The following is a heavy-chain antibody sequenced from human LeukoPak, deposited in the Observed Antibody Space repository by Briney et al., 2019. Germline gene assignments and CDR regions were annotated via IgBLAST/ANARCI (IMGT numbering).Heavy chain of an antibody. CDR2: ISTYNGNT. J-gene: IGHJ4*02. V-gene: IGHV1-18*01. CDR3: ARGRDWNYAFDY. Sequence: GASVKVSFKASGDTFTSYGITWVRQAPGQGLEWMGWISTYNGNTNYAQKLQGRVTMTTDTSTSTAYMELRSLKSDDTAVYYCARGRDWNYAFDYWGQGTLVTVSS. D-gene: IGHD1-7*01. CDR1: GDTFTSYG.